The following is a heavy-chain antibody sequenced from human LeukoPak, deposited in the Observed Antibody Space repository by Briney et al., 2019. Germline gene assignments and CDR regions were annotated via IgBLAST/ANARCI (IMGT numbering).Heavy chain of an antibody. Sequence: SETLSLTCAVYGGSFSGYYWSWIRQPPGKGLEWIGEIKHSGSTNYNPSLKSRVTISVDTSKNQFSLKLSSVTAADTAVYYCARDCSGGSCYGAFDIWGQGTMVTVSS. V-gene: IGHV4-34*01. D-gene: IGHD2-15*01. CDR2: IKHSGST. J-gene: IGHJ3*02. CDR3: ARDCSGGSCYGAFDI. CDR1: GGSFSGYY.